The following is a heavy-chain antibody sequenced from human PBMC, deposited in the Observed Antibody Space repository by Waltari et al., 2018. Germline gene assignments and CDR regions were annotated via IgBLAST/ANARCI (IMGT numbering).Heavy chain of an antibody. Sequence: QVQLVQSGAEVKKPGASVKVSCRASGYTFTSYDINWVRQATGHGLEWMGWVNPKTGNTGYAQKFQGRVTISRSTSISTAFMELSSLRSEDTAVYYCASGYSSGWDAFDIWGQGTMVTVSS. CDR1: GYTFTSYD. D-gene: IGHD3-22*01. V-gene: IGHV1-8*03. CDR3: ASGYSSGWDAFDI. CDR2: VNPKTGNT. J-gene: IGHJ3*02.